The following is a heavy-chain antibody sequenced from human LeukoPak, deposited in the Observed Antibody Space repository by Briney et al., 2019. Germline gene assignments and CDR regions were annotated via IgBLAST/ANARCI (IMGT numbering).Heavy chain of an antibody. CDR3: AREANYYGSDWFDP. Sequence: ASVKVSCKASGYTFTGYYMHWVRQAPGQGLEWMGWISAYNGNTNYAQKLQGRVTMTTDTSTSTAYMELRSLRSDDTAVYYCAREANYYGSDWFDPWGQGTLVTVSS. V-gene: IGHV1-18*04. CDR2: ISAYNGNT. D-gene: IGHD3-10*01. CDR1: GYTFTGYY. J-gene: IGHJ5*02.